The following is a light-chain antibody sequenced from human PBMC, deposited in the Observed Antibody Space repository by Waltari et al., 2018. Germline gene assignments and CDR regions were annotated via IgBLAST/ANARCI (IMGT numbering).Light chain of an antibody. J-gene: IGKJ4*01. Sequence: DIQMTQYPSSLSASVGDRVTITCRASQTIATYLNWYQQKPGKAPNLLISGASDLQSGVPSRFSGGGSGTDFSLTISSLQPEDFATYYCQQSYDTVLTFGGGTRVEIK. V-gene: IGKV1-39*01. CDR1: QTIATY. CDR2: GAS. CDR3: QQSYDTVLT.